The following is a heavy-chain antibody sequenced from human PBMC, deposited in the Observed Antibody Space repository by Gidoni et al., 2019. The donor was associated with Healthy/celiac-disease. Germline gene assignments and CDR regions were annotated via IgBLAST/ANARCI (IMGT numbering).Heavy chain of an antibody. Sequence: QVQLQESGPGLVKPSQTLSLTCPVSGGSISSGGYYWSWIRQHPGKGLEWIGYIYYSGSTYYNPSLKSRVTISVDTSKNQFSLKLSSVTAADTAVYYCARGDEVQLVLDYWGQGTLFTVSS. CDR1: GGSISSGGYY. CDR2: IYYSGST. CDR3: ARGDEVQLVLDY. J-gene: IGHJ4*02. V-gene: IGHV4-31*03. D-gene: IGHD6-13*01.